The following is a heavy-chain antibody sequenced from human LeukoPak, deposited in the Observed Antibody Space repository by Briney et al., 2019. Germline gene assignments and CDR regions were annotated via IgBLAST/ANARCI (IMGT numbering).Heavy chain of an antibody. J-gene: IGHJ5*02. CDR1: GYSISSSNW. CDR2: IYYSGST. V-gene: IGHV4-28*03. CDR3: ARGRESIAARESWFDP. D-gene: IGHD6-6*01. Sequence: PSDTLSLTCAVSGYSISSSNWWGWIRQPPGKGLEWIGYIYYSGSTYYNPSLKSRVTMSVDTSKNQFSLKLSSVTAADTAVYYCARGRESIAARESWFDPWGQGTLVTVSS.